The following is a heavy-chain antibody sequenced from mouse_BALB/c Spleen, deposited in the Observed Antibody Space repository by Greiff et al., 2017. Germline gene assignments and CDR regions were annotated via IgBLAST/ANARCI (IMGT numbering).Heavy chain of an antibody. CDR3: ARERGYGYFAY. J-gene: IGHJ3*01. V-gene: IGHV7-3*02. CDR1: GFTFTDYY. D-gene: IGHD1-2*01. Sequence: EVKLMESGGGLVQPGGSLRLSCATSGFTFTDYYMSWVRQPPGKALEWLGFIRNKANGYTTEYSASVKGRFTISRDNSQSILYLQMNTLRAEDSATYYCARERGYGYFAYWGQGTLVTVSA. CDR2: IRNKANGYTT.